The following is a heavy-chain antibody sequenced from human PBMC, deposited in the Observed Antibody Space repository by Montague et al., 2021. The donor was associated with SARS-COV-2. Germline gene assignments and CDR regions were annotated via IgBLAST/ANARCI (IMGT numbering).Heavy chain of an antibody. CDR1: GFTSGDYQ. CDR2: INQDETAK. V-gene: IGHV3-7*01. D-gene: IGHD3/OR15-3a*01. Sequence: SLSLSFSASGFTSGDYQMTWVRQAPGKGLQWVANINQDETAKTYVDSVKGRFTISRDNAKNSLILQMSSLKDEDTAVYYCARSPRGSGTGWLDYWGQGTLVTVSS. J-gene: IGHJ4*02. CDR3: ARSPRGSGTGWLDY.